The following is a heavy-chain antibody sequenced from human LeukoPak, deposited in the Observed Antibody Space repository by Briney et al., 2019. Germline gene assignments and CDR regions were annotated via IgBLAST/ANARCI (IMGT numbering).Heavy chain of an antibody. CDR3: AKELFTGWHGWFDP. D-gene: IGHD6-19*01. V-gene: IGHV3-23*01. CDR2: ISVSGDST. Sequence: PGGSLRLSCAASGFIFSNYAMTWVRQAPGKGLEWVSGISVSGDSTLYADSVQGRFTISRDNSKNTVYLQMNSLRAEDTATCYCAKELFTGWHGWFDPWGQGTLVTVSS. J-gene: IGHJ5*02. CDR1: GFIFSNYA.